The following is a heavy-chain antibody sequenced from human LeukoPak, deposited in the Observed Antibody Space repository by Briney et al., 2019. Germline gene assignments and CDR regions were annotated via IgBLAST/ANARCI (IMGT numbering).Heavy chain of an antibody. CDR1: GGSFSGYY. CDR2: INHSGST. D-gene: IGHD6-19*01. CDR3: ARDLLFSGWYEDY. V-gene: IGHV4-34*01. Sequence: PSETLSLTCAVYGGSFSGYYWSWIRQPPGKGLEWIGEINHSGSTNYNPSLKSRVTISVDTSKNQFSLKLSSVTAADTAVYYCARDLLFSGWYEDYWGQGTLVTVSS. J-gene: IGHJ4*02.